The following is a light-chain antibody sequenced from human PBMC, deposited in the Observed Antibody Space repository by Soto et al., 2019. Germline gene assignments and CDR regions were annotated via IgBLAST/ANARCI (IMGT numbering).Light chain of an antibody. CDR2: DAS. CDR1: QNIRNW. CDR3: QQYNTYSYT. J-gene: IGKJ2*01. Sequence: RMTQSPSTLSASVGDSVTITCRASQNIRNWLAWYQQKPGKAPEFLIYDASSLESGVPSRFSGSGSGTEFTLTISSLQPDDFATYYCQQYNTYSYTFAQGTLLEIK. V-gene: IGKV1-5*01.